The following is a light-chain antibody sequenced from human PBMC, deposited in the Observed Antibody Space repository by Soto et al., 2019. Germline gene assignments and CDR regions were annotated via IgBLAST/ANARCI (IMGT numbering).Light chain of an antibody. CDR2: ANR. J-gene: IGLJ1*01. Sequence: QSVLTQPPSGSGAPGQRVTISCTGSSSNIGAGYDVHWYQQLPGTAPKLLIYANRNRPAGVPDRFSASKSDTSASLAITGLQAEDEADYYCQSYDSSPSGYVFGTGTKVTVL. CDR1: SSNIGAGYD. CDR3: QSYDSSPSGYV. V-gene: IGLV1-40*01.